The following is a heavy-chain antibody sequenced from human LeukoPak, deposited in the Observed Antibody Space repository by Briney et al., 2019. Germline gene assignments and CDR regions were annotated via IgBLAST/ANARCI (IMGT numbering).Heavy chain of an antibody. V-gene: IGHV5-51*01. CDR1: GYSFTTFW. D-gene: IGHD4-17*01. J-gene: IGHJ5*02. CDR2: IFPGDSDT. CDR3: VRRDYGDYWFDP. Sequence: GESLKISCKGSGYSFTTFWIGWVRQMPGKGLEWMRIIFPGDSDTRYSPSFQGQVTISADKSINTAYLQWSSLKASDTAMYYCVRRDYGDYWFDPWGQGTLVTVSS.